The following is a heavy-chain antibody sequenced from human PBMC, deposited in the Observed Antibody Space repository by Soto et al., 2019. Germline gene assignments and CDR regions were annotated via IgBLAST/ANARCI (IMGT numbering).Heavy chain of an antibody. V-gene: IGHV3-23*01. Sequence: PGGSLRLSCAASGLTVSSYAMSWVRQAPGKGLEWVCAVRGSGGSTHYADSVKGRVTSSRDNSKTTLYLQMNSLRAEDTAVYYCAKDRSDQLPYNWFDPWGQRTLVTVSS. CDR1: GLTVSSYA. CDR3: AKDRSDQLPYNWFDP. CDR2: VRGSGGST. J-gene: IGHJ5*02. D-gene: IGHD2-2*01.